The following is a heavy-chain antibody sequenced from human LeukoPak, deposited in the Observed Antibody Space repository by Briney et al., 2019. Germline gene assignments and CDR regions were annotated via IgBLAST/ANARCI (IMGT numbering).Heavy chain of an antibody. V-gene: IGHV1-2*02. Sequence: ASVKVSCKASGYTFTAYYMHWMRQAPGQGLEWMGWINPNNGATAYAQKFQGRVTMTRDTSINTAYMELSSLRSDDTAVYYCARGPNTGAFDIWGQGTMVTVSS. D-gene: IGHD5-18*01. J-gene: IGHJ3*02. CDR3: ARGPNTGAFDI. CDR2: INPNNGAT. CDR1: GYTFTAYY.